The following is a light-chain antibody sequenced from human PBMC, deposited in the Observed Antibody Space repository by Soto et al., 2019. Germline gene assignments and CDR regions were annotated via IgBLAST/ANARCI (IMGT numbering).Light chain of an antibody. Sequence: QPVLTQPPSVSGAPGQRVTISCTGSSSNIGAGYDVHWYQQLPGTAPKLLIYGNSNRPSGVPDRFSGSKSGTSASLAITGLKAQDEADYYCQPYDSRLSGYVFGTGTKLTVL. J-gene: IGLJ1*01. CDR1: SSNIGAGYD. V-gene: IGLV1-40*01. CDR2: GNS. CDR3: QPYDSRLSGYV.